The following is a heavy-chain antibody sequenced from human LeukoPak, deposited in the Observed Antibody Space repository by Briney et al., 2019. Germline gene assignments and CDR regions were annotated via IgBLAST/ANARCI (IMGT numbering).Heavy chain of an antibody. V-gene: IGHV4-34*01. CDR2: INHSGST. J-gene: IGHJ4*02. CDR3: AAQLRGDGYNEIDY. Sequence: FSDYYMSWIRQPPGKGLEWIGEINHSGSTNYNPSLKSRVTISVDTSKNQFSLKLSSVTAADTAVYYCAAQLRGDGYNEIDYWGQGTLVTVSS. D-gene: IGHD5-24*01. CDR1: FSDYY.